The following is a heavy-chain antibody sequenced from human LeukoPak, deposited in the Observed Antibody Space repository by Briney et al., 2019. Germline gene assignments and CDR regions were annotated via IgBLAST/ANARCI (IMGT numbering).Heavy chain of an antibody. J-gene: IGHJ6*02. D-gene: IGHD6-13*01. CDR1: GFTFSSYW. V-gene: IGHV3-7*01. CDR3: ARDLQGSSWYSLDYYYYYGMDV. Sequence: GGSLRLSCAASGFTFSSYWMSWVRQAPGKGLEWVANIKQDGSEKYYVDSVKGRFTISRDNAKNSLYLQMNSLRAEDTAVYYCARDLQGSSWYSLDYYYYYGMDVWAKGPRSPSP. CDR2: IKQDGSEK.